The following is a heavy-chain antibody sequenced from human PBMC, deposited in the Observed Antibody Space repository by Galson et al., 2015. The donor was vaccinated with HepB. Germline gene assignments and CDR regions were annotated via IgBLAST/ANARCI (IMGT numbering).Heavy chain of an antibody. CDR3: ARHVNTGWYFDY. CDR2: IYYTGST. V-gene: IGHV4-59*08. J-gene: IGHJ4*02. CDR1: GASISSYY. D-gene: IGHD5-18*01. Sequence: ETLSLTCTVSGASISSYYCSWIRQPPGKGLEWIGYIYYTGSTNYNPSLKSRVTMSVDTSKNQFSLKLSSVTAADTAVYYCARHVNTGWYFDYWGQGTLVTVSS.